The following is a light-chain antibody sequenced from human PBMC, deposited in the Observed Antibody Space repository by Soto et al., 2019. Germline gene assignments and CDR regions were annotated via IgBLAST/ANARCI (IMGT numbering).Light chain of an antibody. CDR2: LEGSGSY. CDR1: SGHSSYI. Sequence: QLVLTQSSSASASLGSSVKLTCTLSSGHSSYIIAWHQQQPGKAPRYLMKLEGSGSYNKGSGVPDRFSGSSSGADRYLTISNLQSEDEADYYCETWDSNTLVFGGGTKPTVL. V-gene: IGLV4-60*03. CDR3: ETWDSNTLV. J-gene: IGLJ3*02.